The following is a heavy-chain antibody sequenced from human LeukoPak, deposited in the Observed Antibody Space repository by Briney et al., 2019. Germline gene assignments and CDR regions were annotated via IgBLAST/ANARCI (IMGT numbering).Heavy chain of an antibody. CDR3: VREGLPNAFDI. Sequence: GGSLRLSCAASGFTFSHHWMPWVRQAPGKGLVWVSHMSSDVSSTNYADSVKGRFTIPRDNARNTLYLQMNSLRAEDTALYYCVREGLPNAFDIWGQGTMVTASS. V-gene: IGHV3-74*01. J-gene: IGHJ3*02. D-gene: IGHD2-15*01. CDR2: MSSDVSST. CDR1: GFTFSHHW.